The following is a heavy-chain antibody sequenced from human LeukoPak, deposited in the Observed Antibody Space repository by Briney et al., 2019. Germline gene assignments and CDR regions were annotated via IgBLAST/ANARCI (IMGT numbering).Heavy chain of an antibody. Sequence: SETLSLTCTVSGGSISSYYWSWIRQPPGKGLEWIGYIYYSGSTNHNPSLKSRVTISVDTSKNQFSLKLSSVTAADTAVYYCASVVVPAARDYYGMDVWGQGTTVTVSS. CDR2: IYYSGST. V-gene: IGHV4-59*01. CDR3: ASVVVPAARDYYGMDV. D-gene: IGHD2-2*01. J-gene: IGHJ6*02. CDR1: GGSISSYY.